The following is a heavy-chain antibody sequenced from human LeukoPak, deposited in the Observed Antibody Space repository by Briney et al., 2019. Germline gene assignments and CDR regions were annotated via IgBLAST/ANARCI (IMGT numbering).Heavy chain of an antibody. V-gene: IGHV1-18*01. J-gene: IGHJ5*02. D-gene: IGHD6-13*01. Sequence: VASVKVSCKASGYMFTSYGISWVRQAPGQGLEWMGWISAYNGDTEYSHKFQGRVTMTTDTSTSTAYMELRSLRPDDTAVYYCARCGSSTWYSPINTNWFDPWGQGTLVTVSS. CDR2: ISAYNGDT. CDR3: ARCGSSTWYSPINTNWFDP. CDR1: GYMFTSYG.